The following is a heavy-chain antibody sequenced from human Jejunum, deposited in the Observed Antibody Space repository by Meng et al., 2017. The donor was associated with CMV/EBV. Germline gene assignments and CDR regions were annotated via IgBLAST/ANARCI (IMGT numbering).Heavy chain of an antibody. CDR2: VYYNGNT. V-gene: IGHV4-59*01. CDR3: TRESWLGVPAGRFDP. J-gene: IGHJ5*02. CDR1: GDSIMKYC. D-gene: IGHD6-19*01. Sequence: SGDSIMKYCWSWIRQSPGKGLEWIGYVYYNGNTKYNPSLKSRVTISVDTSKNQFSLKLTSVTAADTAVYFCTRESWLGVPAGRFDPWGQGTLVTVSS.